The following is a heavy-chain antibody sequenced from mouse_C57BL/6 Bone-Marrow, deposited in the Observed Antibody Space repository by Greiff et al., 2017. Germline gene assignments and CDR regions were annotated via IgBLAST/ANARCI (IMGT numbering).Heavy chain of an antibody. J-gene: IGHJ1*03. CDR3: ARRDYGSSDDWYLDV. CDR2: ISSGGSYT. V-gene: IGHV5-6*01. D-gene: IGHD1-1*01. CDR1: GFTFSSYG. Sequence: EVQRVESGGDLVKPGGSLKLSCAASGFTFSSYGMSWVRQTPDKRLEWVATISSGGSYTYYPDSVKGRVTISSDNAKNTLYLQMSSLRSEDTAMYYCARRDYGSSDDWYLDVWGTGTTVTVSS.